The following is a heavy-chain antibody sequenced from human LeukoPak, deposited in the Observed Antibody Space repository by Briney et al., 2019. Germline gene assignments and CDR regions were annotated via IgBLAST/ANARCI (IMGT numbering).Heavy chain of an antibody. Sequence: GESLKISCKGSGYSFTSYWIGWVRQMPGKGLEWMGIIYPGDSDTRYSPPFQGQVTISADKSISTAYLQWSSLKASDTAMYYCARLYYGSGRDKNWFDPWGQGTLVTVSS. CDR1: GYSFTSYW. CDR3: ARLYYGSGRDKNWFDP. CDR2: IYPGDSDT. J-gene: IGHJ5*02. V-gene: IGHV5-51*01. D-gene: IGHD3-10*01.